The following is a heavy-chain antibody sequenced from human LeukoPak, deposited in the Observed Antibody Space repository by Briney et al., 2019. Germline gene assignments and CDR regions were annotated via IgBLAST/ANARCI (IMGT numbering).Heavy chain of an antibody. CDR3: AKDPHIVVVPAAEDWFDP. V-gene: IGHV3-23*01. Sequence: GGSLRLSCAASGFTFSSYAMSWVRPAPGKGLEWVSAISGSGGSTYYADSVKGRFTISRDNSKNTLYLQMNSLRAEDTAVYYCAKDPHIVVVPAAEDWFDPWGQGTLVTVSS. J-gene: IGHJ5*02. CDR1: GFTFSSYA. CDR2: ISGSGGST. D-gene: IGHD2-2*01.